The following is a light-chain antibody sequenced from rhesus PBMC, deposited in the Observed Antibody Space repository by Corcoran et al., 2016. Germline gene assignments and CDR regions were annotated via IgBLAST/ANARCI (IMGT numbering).Light chain of an antibody. J-gene: IGKJ3*01. CDR3: LQSYSTPFT. Sequence: DIQMTQSPSSLSAPVGDRVPITCRASQDIRDYLNWYQQKPGKAPKRLTYAASRLESGVPSRVSGSGSGTDFTLTISSLQPEDFAAYYCLQSYSTPFTFRPGTKLDIK. V-gene: IGKV1-36*02. CDR1: QDIRDY. CDR2: AAS.